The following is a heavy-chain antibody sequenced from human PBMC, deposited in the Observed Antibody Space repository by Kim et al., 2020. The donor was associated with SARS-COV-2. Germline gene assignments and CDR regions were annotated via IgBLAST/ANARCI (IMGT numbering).Heavy chain of an antibody. CDR2: IYWDDDK. CDR1: GFSLSTSGVG. Sequence: SGPTLVKPTQTLTLTCTFSGFSLSTSGVGVGWIRQPPGKALEWLALIYWDDDKRYSPSLKNRLTVTKGTSKNQVVLTMTNMDPVDTATYYCAHRIYGGNSQKAFDYWGQGTLVTVSS. D-gene: IGHD2-21*02. J-gene: IGHJ4*02. V-gene: IGHV2-5*02. CDR3: AHRIYGGNSQKAFDY.